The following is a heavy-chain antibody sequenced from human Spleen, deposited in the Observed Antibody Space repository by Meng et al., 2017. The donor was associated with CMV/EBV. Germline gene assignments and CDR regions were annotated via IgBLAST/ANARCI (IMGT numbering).Heavy chain of an antibody. CDR1: GYNFTDCF. CDR2: INPHTGTT. CDR3: ARDRDSSGWYIFDY. V-gene: IGHV1-2*02. Sequence: KVSGYNFTDCFIAWVRQAPGQGLEWMRWINPHTGTTHFAQKFQGRATMTRDTSISTVYMELTHLRSDDTAVYYCARDRDSSGWYIFDYWGQGSLVTVSS. J-gene: IGHJ4*02. D-gene: IGHD6-19*01.